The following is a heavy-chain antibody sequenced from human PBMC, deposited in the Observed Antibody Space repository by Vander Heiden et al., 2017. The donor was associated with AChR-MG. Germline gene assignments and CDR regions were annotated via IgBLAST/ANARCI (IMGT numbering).Heavy chain of an antibody. D-gene: IGHD3-16*02. CDR3: AKAGDYIWGSYRLSGYYFDY. V-gene: IGHV3-30*18. CDR2: ISYDGSNK. Sequence: QVQLVESGGGVVQPGRSLRLSCAASGFTFSSYGMHWVRQAPGKGLEWVAVISYDGSNKYYADSVKGRFTISRDNSKNTLYLQMNSLRAEDTAVYYCAKAGDYIWGSYRLSGYYFDYWGQGTLVTVSS. J-gene: IGHJ4*02. CDR1: GFTFSSYG.